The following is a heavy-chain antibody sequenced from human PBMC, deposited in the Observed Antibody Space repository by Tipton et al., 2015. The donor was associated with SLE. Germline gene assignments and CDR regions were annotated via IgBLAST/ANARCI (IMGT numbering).Heavy chain of an antibody. CDR2: ISYSGRS. J-gene: IGHJ4*02. CDR3: VRRFRDSYYFDY. Sequence: TLSLTCTVSGVSISDHSWGWIRQPPGKGLEWIGYISYSGRSNYNPSLKSQVTISLDTSKNQVSLKVSSVTAADTAVYYCVRRFRDSYYFDYWGQGTLVTVSS. CDR1: GVSISDHS. V-gene: IGHV4-59*08.